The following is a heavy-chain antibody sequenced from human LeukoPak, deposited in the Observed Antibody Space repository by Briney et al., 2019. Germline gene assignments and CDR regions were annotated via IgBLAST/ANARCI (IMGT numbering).Heavy chain of an antibody. D-gene: IGHD3-22*01. V-gene: IGHV1-46*01. CDR2: IDPSGGST. J-gene: IGHJ3*02. Sequence: ASVKVSCKASGYTFTGHYMHWVRQAPGQGLEWMGIIDPSGGSTTYAQKFQGRVTMTRDMSTSTVYMELSSLRSEDTAVYYCARDFNRYYYDSSGYYLGDAFDIWGQGTMVTVSS. CDR1: GYTFTGHY. CDR3: ARDFNRYYYDSSGYYLGDAFDI.